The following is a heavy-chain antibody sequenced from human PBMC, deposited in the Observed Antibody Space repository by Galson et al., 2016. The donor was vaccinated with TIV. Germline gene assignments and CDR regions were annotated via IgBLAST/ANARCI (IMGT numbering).Heavy chain of an antibody. CDR3: AVWANAYYFGL. D-gene: IGHD7-27*01. CDR1: GYTFINYY. V-gene: IGHV1-46*01. CDR2: IDPSGGGA. Sequence: SVKVSCKASGYTFINYYMHWVRQAPGQGLEWVGVIDPSGGGATYAQKFQGRLAMTGDTSTNTVYMDMSSLTSDDTAVFYCAVWANAYYFGLWGQGTLITFAS. J-gene: IGHJ4*02.